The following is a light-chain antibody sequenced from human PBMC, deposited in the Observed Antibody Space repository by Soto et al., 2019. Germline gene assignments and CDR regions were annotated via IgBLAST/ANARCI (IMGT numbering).Light chain of an antibody. V-gene: IGKV3-20*01. CDR2: GAF. CDR3: QQYETSRLRYT. Sequence: ETVLTQSPGTLSSSPGERATLSCRASQSVTSRDLAWYQQRPGQAPRLLIYGAFTRTAGIPHRFSGSAAGTAFTLTISRLEPEDFAVYCCQQYETSRLRYTFGQGTKVEI. J-gene: IGKJ2*01. CDR1: QSVTSRD.